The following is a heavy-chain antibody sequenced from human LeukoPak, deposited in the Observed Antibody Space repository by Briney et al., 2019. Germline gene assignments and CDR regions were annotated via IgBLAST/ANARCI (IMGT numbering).Heavy chain of an antibody. CDR2: INAGNGNT. J-gene: IGHJ4*02. Sequence: ASVKVSCKASGHTFTSYAMHWVRQAPGQRLEWMGWINAGNGNTKYSQKLQGRVTITRDTSASTAYMELSSLRSEDTAVYYCAKSPVRLRLGELSPPGDYWGQGTLVTVSS. CDR3: AKSPVRLRLGELSPPGDY. V-gene: IGHV1-3*01. CDR1: GHTFTSYA. D-gene: IGHD3-16*02.